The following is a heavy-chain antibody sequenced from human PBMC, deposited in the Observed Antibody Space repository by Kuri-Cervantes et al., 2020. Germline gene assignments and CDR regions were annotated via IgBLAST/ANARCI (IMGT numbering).Heavy chain of an antibody. CDR3: AGVHASAQLLSDFYFYAMDV. CDR1: GGSISSGDYY. Sequence: SETLSLTCTVSGGSISSGDYYWSWVRQPPGKGLEWIGSIYLSGNTYYNPSLQSRITMSVYTSKNQFSLELSSVTAADTAVYYCAGVHASAQLLSDFYFYAMDVWGQGTTVTVSS. V-gene: IGHV4-39*07. CDR2: IYLSGNT. D-gene: IGHD6-19*01. J-gene: IGHJ6*02.